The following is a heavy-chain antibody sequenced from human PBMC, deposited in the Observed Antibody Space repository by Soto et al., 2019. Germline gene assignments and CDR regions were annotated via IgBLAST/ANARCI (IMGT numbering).Heavy chain of an antibody. CDR2: ISAYNGNT. V-gene: IGHV1-18*01. Sequence: ASVKVSCKASGYTFTSYGISWVRQAPGQGLEWMGWISAYNGNTNYAQKLQGRVTMTTDTSTSTAYMELRSLRSDDTAVYYCARGSKGRFGELSRKDYYYVMDVWGQGTTVTVSS. CDR3: ARGSKGRFGELSRKDYYYVMDV. D-gene: IGHD3-10*01. J-gene: IGHJ6*02. CDR1: GYTFTSYG.